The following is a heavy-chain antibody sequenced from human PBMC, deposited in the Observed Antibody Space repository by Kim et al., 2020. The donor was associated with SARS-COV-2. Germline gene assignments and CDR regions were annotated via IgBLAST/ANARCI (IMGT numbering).Heavy chain of an antibody. V-gene: IGHV3-72*01. CDR2: SRNKANSYTT. J-gene: IGHJ4*01. CDR3: ARGGVVPAAQFDY. CDR1: GFTFSDHY. D-gene: IGHD2-2*01. Sequence: GGSLRLSCAASGFTFSDHYMDWVRQAPGKGLEWVGRSRNKANSYTTEYAASVKGRFTISRDDSKNSLYLQMNSLKTEDAAVYYCARGGVVPAAQFDYWG.